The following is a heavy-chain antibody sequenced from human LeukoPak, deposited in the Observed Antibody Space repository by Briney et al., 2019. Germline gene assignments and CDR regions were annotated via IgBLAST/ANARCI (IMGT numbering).Heavy chain of an antibody. J-gene: IGHJ6*03. D-gene: IGHD6-13*01. V-gene: IGHV3-30*01. CDR1: GFTFSSYA. CDR2: ISYDGSNK. Sequence: GRSLRLSCAASGFTFSSYAMHWVRQAPGKGLEGVAVISYDGSNKYYADSVKGRFTISRDNSKNTLYLQMNSLRAEDTAVYYCARGPAAGKYYMDVWGKGTTVTVSS. CDR3: ARGPAAGKYYMDV.